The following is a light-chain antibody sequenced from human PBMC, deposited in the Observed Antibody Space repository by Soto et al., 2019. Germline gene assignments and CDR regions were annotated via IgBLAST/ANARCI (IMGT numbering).Light chain of an antibody. V-gene: IGKV1-39*01. CDR2: AAS. CDR1: QYISSY. Sequence: DIQMTQSPSYLSASVGDRVTITCRASQYISSYLNWYQQKPGKAPNLLIYAASSLQSGVPSRFSGSGSGTDITLTIRSLQPEDFATYYCQQSYTTPLTFGGGTKVDIK. CDR3: QQSYTTPLT. J-gene: IGKJ4*01.